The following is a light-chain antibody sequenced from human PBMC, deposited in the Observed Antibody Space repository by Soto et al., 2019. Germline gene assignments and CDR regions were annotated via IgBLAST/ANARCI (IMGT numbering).Light chain of an antibody. J-gene: IGKJ5*01. CDR2: DAS. Sequence: EIVLTQSPGTLSLSPGERATLLFRASQSISSSLAWYQQKPGLAPTLLISDASNRASGVPDRFTGGGSGTDFSLTIRRLEPEDFALYYCQQYVGSPITFGQGTRLEIK. CDR3: QQYVGSPIT. CDR1: QSISSS. V-gene: IGKV3-20*01.